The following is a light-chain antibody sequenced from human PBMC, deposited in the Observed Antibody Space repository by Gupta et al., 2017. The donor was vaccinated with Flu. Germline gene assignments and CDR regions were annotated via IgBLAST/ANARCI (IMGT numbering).Light chain of an antibody. J-gene: IGLJ1*01. Sequence: QSALTQPRSVSGSPGQSVTISCTVSSSDVGRYTYVSWYQQHPGKAPRLMVYDVNRRPSGVPNRFSASKSGNTASLTISGLQAEDEADYYCCSYAGSYTRVFGTGTKLTVL. CDR3: CSYAGSYTRV. V-gene: IGLV2-11*01. CDR1: SSDVGRYTY. CDR2: DVN.